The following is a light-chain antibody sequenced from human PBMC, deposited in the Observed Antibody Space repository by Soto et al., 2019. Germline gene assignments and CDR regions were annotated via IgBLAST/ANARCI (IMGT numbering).Light chain of an antibody. CDR2: KTS. CDR1: QSISIW. V-gene: IGKV1-5*03. J-gene: IGKJ1*01. Sequence: DIHMTQSPSTLSASVGDRVTITCRASQSISIWLAWYQQKPGKAPNLLIYKTSSLETGVPSRFSGSGSWTEFALTISSLQHDDFATYYCQHWNDYSWTFGQGTKVEVK. CDR3: QHWNDYSWT.